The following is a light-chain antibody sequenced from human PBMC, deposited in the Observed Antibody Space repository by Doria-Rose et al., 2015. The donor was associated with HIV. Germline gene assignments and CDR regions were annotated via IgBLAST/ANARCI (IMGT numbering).Light chain of an antibody. J-gene: IGKJ3*01. V-gene: IGKV1-33*01. Sequence: DIRVTQSPSSLSAPVGDRVTITCQASQDINNYLNWYQQKPGKAPKHLIYDASNLETGVPSRFSGSGSGTDFTFTISSLQPEDIATYYCQQYDNLPLFTFGPGTKVEIK. CDR1: QDINNY. CDR2: DAS. CDR3: QQYDNLPLFT.